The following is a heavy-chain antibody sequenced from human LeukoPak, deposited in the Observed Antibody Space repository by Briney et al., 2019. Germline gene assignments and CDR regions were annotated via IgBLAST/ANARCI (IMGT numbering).Heavy chain of an antibody. D-gene: IGHD3-16*01. Sequence: SETLSLTCTASGGSISSSSYYWGWIRQPPGKGLEWIGSIYYSGSTYYNPSLKSRVTISVDTSKNQFSLKLSSVTAADTAVYYCARDLGGEDYFDYWGQGTLVTVSS. CDR3: ARDLGGEDYFDY. CDR2: IYYSGST. J-gene: IGHJ4*02. CDR1: GGSISSSSYY. V-gene: IGHV4-39*07.